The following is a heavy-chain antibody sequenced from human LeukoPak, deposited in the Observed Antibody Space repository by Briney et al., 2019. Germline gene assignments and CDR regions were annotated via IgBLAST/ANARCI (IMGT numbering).Heavy chain of an antibody. Sequence: GGSLRLSCAASGFTFSSYAMSWVRQAPGKGLEWVSSISSSSSYIYYADSVKGRFTISRDNAKNSLYLQMNSLRAEDTAVYYCARDLYDILTGLSGDFDYWGQGTLVTVSS. CDR1: GFTFSSYA. J-gene: IGHJ4*02. D-gene: IGHD3-9*01. CDR2: ISSSSSYI. CDR3: ARDLYDILTGLSGDFDY. V-gene: IGHV3-21*01.